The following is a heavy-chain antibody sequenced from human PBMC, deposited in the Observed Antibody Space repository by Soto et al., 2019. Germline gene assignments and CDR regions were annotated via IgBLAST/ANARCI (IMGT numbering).Heavy chain of an antibody. CDR2: IIPIFGTA. J-gene: IGHJ4*02. CDR1: GGTFSSYA. V-gene: IGHV1-69*12. CDR3: ARVLEEIHDYGDYFFDY. D-gene: IGHD4-17*01. Sequence: QVPLVQSGAEVKKPGSSVKVSCKASGGTFSSYAISWVRQAPGQGLEWMGGIIPIFGTANYAQKFQGRVTITADESTSTAYMELSSLRSEDTAVYYCARVLEEIHDYGDYFFDYWGQGTLVTVSS.